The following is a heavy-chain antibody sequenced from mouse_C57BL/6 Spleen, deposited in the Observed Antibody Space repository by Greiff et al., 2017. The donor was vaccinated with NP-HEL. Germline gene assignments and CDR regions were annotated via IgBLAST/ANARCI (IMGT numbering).Heavy chain of an antibody. V-gene: IGHV1-64*01. Sequence: VQLQQPGAELVKPGASVKLSCKASGYTFTSYWMHWVKQRPGQGLEWIGMIHPNSGSTNYNEKFKSKATLTVDKSSSTAYMQLSSLTSEDSAVYYCARCFDVYYKSAMDYRGQGTSVTVSS. J-gene: IGHJ4*01. CDR1: GYTFTSYW. CDR2: IHPNSGST. CDR3: ARCFDVYYKSAMDY. D-gene: IGHD2-3*01.